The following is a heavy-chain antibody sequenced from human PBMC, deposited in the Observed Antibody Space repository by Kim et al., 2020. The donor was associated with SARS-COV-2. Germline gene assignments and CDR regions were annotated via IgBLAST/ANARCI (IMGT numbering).Heavy chain of an antibody. D-gene: IGHD2-21*01. CDR1: GFTVSSNY. J-gene: IGHJ3*02. CDR2: IYSGGST. Sequence: GGSLRLSCAASGFTVSSNYMSWVRQAPGKGLEWVSVIYSGGSTYYADSVKGRFTISRDNPKNTLYLQMNSLRAEDTAVYYCAVWPPDAFDIWGQGTMVTVSS. V-gene: IGHV3-53*01. CDR3: AVWPPDAFDI.